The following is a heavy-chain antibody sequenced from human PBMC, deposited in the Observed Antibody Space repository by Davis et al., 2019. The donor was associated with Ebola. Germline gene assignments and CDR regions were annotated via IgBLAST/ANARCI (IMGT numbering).Heavy chain of an antibody. CDR1: GGSFSGYY. Sequence: SETLSLTCAVYGGSFSGYYWSWVRQPPGKGLEWIGEINHSGSTSYNPSLKSRVTISVDTSKNQFSLKLSSVTAADTAVYYCARDRLRRFDYWGQGTLVTVSS. V-gene: IGHV4-34*01. CDR2: INHSGST. J-gene: IGHJ4*02. CDR3: ARDRLRRFDY. D-gene: IGHD4-17*01.